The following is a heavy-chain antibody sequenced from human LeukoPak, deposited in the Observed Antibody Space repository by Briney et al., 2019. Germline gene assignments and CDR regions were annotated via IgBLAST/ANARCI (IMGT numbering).Heavy chain of an antibody. CDR3: ARDRVDYYDSSGYPIYGMDV. D-gene: IGHD3-22*01. V-gene: IGHV3-66*01. J-gene: IGHJ6*02. Sequence: GRSLRLSCAGSGFTFSRYGMHWVRQAPGKGLEWVSVIYSGGSTYYADSVKGRFTISRDNSKNTLYLQMNSLRAEDTAVYYCARDRVDYYDSSGYPIYGMDVWGQGTTVTVSS. CDR2: IYSGGST. CDR1: GFTFSRYG.